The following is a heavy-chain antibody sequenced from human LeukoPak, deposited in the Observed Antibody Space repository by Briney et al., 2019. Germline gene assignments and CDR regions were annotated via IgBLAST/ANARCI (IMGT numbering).Heavy chain of an antibody. D-gene: IGHD3-10*01. J-gene: IGHJ3*02. CDR2: IGTAGDT. CDR3: ARGAPWFGELLYPDAFDI. Sequence: QPGGPLRLSCAASGFTFSSYDMHWVRQATGKGLEWVSAIGTAGDTYYPGSVKGRFTISRENAKYSLYLHMNSLRAGDTAVYYCARGAPWFGELLYPDAFDIWGQGTMVTVSS. V-gene: IGHV3-13*01. CDR1: GFTFSSYD.